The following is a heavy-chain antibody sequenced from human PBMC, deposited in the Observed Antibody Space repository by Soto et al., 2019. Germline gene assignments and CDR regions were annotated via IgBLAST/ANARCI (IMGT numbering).Heavy chain of an antibody. D-gene: IGHD2-15*01. V-gene: IGHV3-30*18. J-gene: IGHJ3*02. CDR2: ISYDGSNK. CDR1: GFTFSSYG. CDR3: AKDWAAEDAFDI. Sequence: SLRLSCAASGFTFSSYGMHWVRQAPGKGLEWVAVISYDGSNKYYADSVKGRFTISRDNSKNTLYLQMNSLRAEDTAVYYCAKDWAAEDAFDIWGQGTMVTVSS.